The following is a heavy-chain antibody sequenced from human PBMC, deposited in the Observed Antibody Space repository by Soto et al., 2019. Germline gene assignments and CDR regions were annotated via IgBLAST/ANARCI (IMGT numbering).Heavy chain of an antibody. CDR3: ARXGGVXAPPGADY. CDR1: GGIFSSYA. V-gene: IGHV1-69*01. J-gene: IGHJ4*02. Sequence: QVQLVQSGAEVKKPGSSVKVSCKASGGIFSSYAISWLRQXPGQGLEWMGAVIPILGQAYYAQNLQDRVTITADESTRTTYMELSSLRSEDTAVYFCARXGGVXAPPGADYWGQGTLVTVSS. CDR2: VIPILGQA. D-gene: IGHD2-15*01.